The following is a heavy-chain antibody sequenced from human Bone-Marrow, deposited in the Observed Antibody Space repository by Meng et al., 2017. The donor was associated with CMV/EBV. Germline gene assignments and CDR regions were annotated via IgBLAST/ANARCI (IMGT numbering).Heavy chain of an antibody. J-gene: IGHJ4*02. D-gene: IGHD5-24*01. Sequence: SVKVSCKASGGTFSSYAISWVRQAPGQGLEWMGGIIPIFGTANYAQKFQGRVTITTDESTSTACMELSSLRSEDTAVYYCARGPHGYNPWYFDYWGQGTLVTVSS. CDR1: GGTFSSYA. V-gene: IGHV1-69*05. CDR2: IIPIFGTA. CDR3: ARGPHGYNPWYFDY.